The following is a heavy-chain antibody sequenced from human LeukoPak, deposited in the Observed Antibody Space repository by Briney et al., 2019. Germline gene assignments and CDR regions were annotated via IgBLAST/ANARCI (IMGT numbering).Heavy chain of an antibody. CDR3: AIGRRLGWFDP. CDR2: INAGNGNT. J-gene: IGHJ5*02. D-gene: IGHD6-25*01. Sequence: GASVKVSCKASGYTFTSYAMHWVRQAPGQRLEWMGWINAGNGNTKYSQKLQGRVTMTTDTSTSTAYMELRSLRSDDTAVYYCAIGRRLGWFDPWGQGTLVTVSS. CDR1: GYTFTSYA. V-gene: IGHV1-3*01.